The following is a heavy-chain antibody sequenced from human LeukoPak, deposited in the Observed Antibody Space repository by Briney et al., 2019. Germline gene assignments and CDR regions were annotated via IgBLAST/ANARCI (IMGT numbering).Heavy chain of an antibody. J-gene: IGHJ4*02. V-gene: IGHV4-59*08. D-gene: IGHD4-23*01. CDR3: ARGTVVTDFDY. CDR2: IYYSGST. Sequence: SETLSLTCTVSGASISSYYWSWIRQPPGKGLEWIGCIYYSGSTNYNPSLKSRVTISVDTSKNQFSLKLSSVTAADTAVYYCARGTVVTDFDYWGQGTPVTVSS. CDR1: GASISSYY.